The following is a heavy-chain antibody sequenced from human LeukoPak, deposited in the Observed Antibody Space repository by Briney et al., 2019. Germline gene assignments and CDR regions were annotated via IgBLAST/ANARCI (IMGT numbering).Heavy chain of an antibody. J-gene: IGHJ4*02. V-gene: IGHV3-23*01. CDR3: AKGRSPGTTPEYFDY. CDR1: GFTFSSYA. D-gene: IGHD1-7*01. Sequence: GGSLRLSCAASGFTFSSYAMSWVRQAPGKGLEWVSAISGSGGSTYYADSVKGRFTISRDNSKNTLYLQMNSLRAEDTAVYYCAKGRSPGTTPEYFDYWGQGTLVTVSS. CDR2: ISGSGGST.